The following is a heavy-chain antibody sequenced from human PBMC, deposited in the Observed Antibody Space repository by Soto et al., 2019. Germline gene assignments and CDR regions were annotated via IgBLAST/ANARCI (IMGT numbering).Heavy chain of an antibody. J-gene: IGHJ6*04. CDR1: GYSFAGYW. CDR2: IDPSDSQT. Sequence: GESLKISCKGSGYSFAGYWITWVRQKPGKGLEWMGRIDPSDSQTYYSPSFRGHVTISATKSITTVFLQWSSLRASDTAVYYCASDHRWSDQYYGMDVWGEGTTVTVSS. D-gene: IGHD2-15*01. CDR3: ASDHRWSDQYYGMDV. V-gene: IGHV5-10-1*01.